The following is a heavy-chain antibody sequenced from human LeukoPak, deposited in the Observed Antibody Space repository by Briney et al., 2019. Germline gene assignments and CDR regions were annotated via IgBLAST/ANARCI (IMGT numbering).Heavy chain of an antibody. V-gene: IGHV1-24*01. CDR1: GYTLTELS. J-gene: IGHJ4*02. D-gene: IGHD4-11*01. CDR3: ATSRTVTTQVDY. Sequence: ASVKVSCKVSGYTLTELSMHWVRQAPGKGLEWMGGFDPEDGETIYAQKFQGRVTMTEDTSTDTAYMELSSLRSEDTAVYYCATSRTVTTQVDYWGQGTLVTVSS. CDR2: FDPEDGET.